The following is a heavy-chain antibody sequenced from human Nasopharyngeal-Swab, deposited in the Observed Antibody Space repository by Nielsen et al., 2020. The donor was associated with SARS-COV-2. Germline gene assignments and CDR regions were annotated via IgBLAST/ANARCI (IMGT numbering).Heavy chain of an antibody. CDR3: IRDLAGAYGS. D-gene: IGHD4-17*01. V-gene: IGHV3-74*01. J-gene: IGHJ5*02. CDR2: INEDATTT. CDR1: GFTFSTYC. Sequence: GESLKISCEVSGFTFSTYCMHWVRQAPGTGLVWVSRINEDATTTTYADSVKGRFIISRDNVQNTLYLQMHSLKVEDTAFYYCIRDLAGAYGSWGQGTLVTVSS.